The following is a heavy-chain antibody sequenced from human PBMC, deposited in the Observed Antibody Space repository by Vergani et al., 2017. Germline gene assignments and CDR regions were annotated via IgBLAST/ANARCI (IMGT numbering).Heavy chain of an antibody. V-gene: IGHV3-15*01. CDR2: IKSKTDGGTT. D-gene: IGHD2-2*01. CDR1: GFTFSNAW. Sequence: EVQLVESGGGLVQPGGSLRLSCAASGFTFSNAWMSWVRQAPGKGLEWVGRIKSKTDGGTTDYAAPVKGRFTISRDNAKNSLYLQMNSLRAEDTAVYYCARGGSTSCYDYWGQGTLVTVSS. CDR3: ARGGSTSCYDY. J-gene: IGHJ4*02.